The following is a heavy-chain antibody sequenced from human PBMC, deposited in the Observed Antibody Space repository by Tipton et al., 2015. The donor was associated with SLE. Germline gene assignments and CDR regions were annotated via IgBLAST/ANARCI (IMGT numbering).Heavy chain of an antibody. J-gene: IGHJ4*02. CDR3: TRKSGSGLDY. V-gene: IGHV3-7*01. D-gene: IGHD2-15*01. CDR1: GFSVSSYW. CDR2: IKQDGSEE. Sequence: SLRLSCAASGFSVSSYWMTWVRQAPGKGLESVAIIKQDGSEEFYVDSVKGRFAISRDNAKKSLSLQMNSLSAEDTAVYYCTRKSGSGLDYWGQGTLVTVSS.